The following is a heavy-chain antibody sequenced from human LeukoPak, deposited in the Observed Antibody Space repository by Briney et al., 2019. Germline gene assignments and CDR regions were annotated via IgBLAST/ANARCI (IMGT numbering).Heavy chain of an antibody. CDR1: GFTFSNAW. D-gene: IGHD3-10*01. CDR2: IKSKTDGGTT. CDR3: ATDKTMVRGVPFDY. Sequence: GGSLRLSCAASGFTFSNAWMSWVRQAPGKGLEWVGRIKSKTDGGTTDYAAPVKGRFTISRDDSKNTLYLQMNSLKTGDTAVYYCATDKTMVRGVPFDYWGQGTLVTVSS. V-gene: IGHV3-15*01. J-gene: IGHJ4*02.